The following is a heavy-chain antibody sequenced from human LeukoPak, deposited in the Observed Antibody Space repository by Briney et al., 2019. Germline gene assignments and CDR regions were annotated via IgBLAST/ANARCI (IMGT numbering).Heavy chain of an antibody. CDR2: IKSDGITI. CDR1: GFTFSNYM. V-gene: IGHV3-74*01. CDR3: LRDLNWSLDQ. J-gene: IGHJ4*02. D-gene: IGHD1-20*01. Sequence: GGSLRLSCAASGFTFSNYMMHWVRQAPGKGLVWVSRIKSDGITITYADSVKGRFTISRDNAKNTLYLQMNSLRAEDTAVYYCLRDLNWSLDQWGQGTLATVSS.